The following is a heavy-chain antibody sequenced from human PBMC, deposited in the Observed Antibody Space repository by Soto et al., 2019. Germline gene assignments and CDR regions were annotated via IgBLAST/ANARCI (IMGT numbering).Heavy chain of an antibody. CDR2: ISSSSSCI. V-gene: IGHV3-21*06. CDR1: GFTFSSYS. CDR3: ARGLATKGYYYYYMDV. Sequence: EVQLVESGGGLVKPGGSLRLSCAASGFTFSSYSMNWVRQAPGKGLEWVSSISSSSSCIYYADSVKGRFTISRDNAKNSLYLQMNSLRAEDTAVYYCARGLATKGYYYYYMDVWGKGTTVTVSS. J-gene: IGHJ6*03.